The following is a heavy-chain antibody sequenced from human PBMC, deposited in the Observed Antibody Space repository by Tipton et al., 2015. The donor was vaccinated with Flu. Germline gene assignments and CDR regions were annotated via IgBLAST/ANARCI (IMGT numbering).Heavy chain of an antibody. CDR1: GYSISSGYY. V-gene: IGHV4-38-2*02. Sequence: GLVKPSETLSLTCAVSGYSISSGYYWGWIRQPPGKGLEWIGSIYHSGSTYYNPSLKSRVTISVDTSKNQFSLKLSSVTAADTAVYYCARDLYRELLPDDAFDIWGQGTMVTVSS. CDR2: IYHSGST. CDR3: ARDLYRELLPDDAFDI. J-gene: IGHJ3*02. D-gene: IGHD1-26*01.